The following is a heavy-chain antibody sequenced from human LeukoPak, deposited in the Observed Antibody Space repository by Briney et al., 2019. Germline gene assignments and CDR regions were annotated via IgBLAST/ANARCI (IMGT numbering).Heavy chain of an antibody. J-gene: IGHJ6*02. CDR2: INPDSGGT. Sequence: ASVKVSCKASGYTFTGYYIHWVRQAPGQGLEWMGWINPDSGGTNSAQNFQGRVTMTRDTSISTAYMELNRLRSDDTAVYYCARDTVVMSTPNYYYYGMDVWGQGTTVTVSS. CDR1: GYTFTGYY. V-gene: IGHV1-2*02. D-gene: IGHD4-23*01. CDR3: ARDTVVMSTPNYYYYGMDV.